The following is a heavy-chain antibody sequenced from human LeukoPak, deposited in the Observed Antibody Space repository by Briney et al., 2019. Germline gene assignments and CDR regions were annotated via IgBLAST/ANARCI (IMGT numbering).Heavy chain of an antibody. CDR2: ISSSSSYI. CDR1: GFTISSYS. CDR3: ARAVYDSSNYPEGYDAFDI. J-gene: IGHJ3*02. V-gene: IGHV3-21*01. D-gene: IGHD3-22*01. Sequence: GGSLRLPCAASGFTISSYSMNWVRQAPGKGLEWVSSISSSSSYIYYADSVKGRFTISRDNAKDSLYLQMNSLRAEDTAVYYCARAVYDSSNYPEGYDAFDIWGQGTMVTVSS.